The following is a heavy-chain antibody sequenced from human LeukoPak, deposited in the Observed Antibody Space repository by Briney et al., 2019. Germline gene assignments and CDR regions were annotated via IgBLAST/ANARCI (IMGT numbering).Heavy chain of an antibody. J-gene: IGHJ4*02. CDR2: IYYSGST. CDR3: ARHWRDHPDHSRSWYLPFDY. CDR1: GGSISSYY. Sequence: SETLSLTCTVSGGSISSYYWSWIRQPPGTGLEWIGYIYYSGSTNYNPSLKSRVTISVDTSKNQFSLKLSSVTAADTAVYYCARHWRDHPDHSRSWYLPFDYWGQGTLVTVSS. D-gene: IGHD6-13*01. V-gene: IGHV4-59*08.